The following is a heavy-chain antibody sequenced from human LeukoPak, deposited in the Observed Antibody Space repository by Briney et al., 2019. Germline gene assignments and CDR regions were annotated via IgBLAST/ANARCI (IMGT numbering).Heavy chain of an antibody. J-gene: IGHJ4*02. CDR1: GFTFSSYS. V-gene: IGHV3-21*01. CDR3: AGRDCGGDCYPED. D-gene: IGHD2-21*02. Sequence: GGSLRLSCAASGFTFSSYSMNWVRQAPGKGLEWVSSISSSSSYIYYADSVKGRFTISRDNAKNSLYLQMNSLRAEVTAVYYCAGRDCGGDCYPEDWGQGTLVTVSS. CDR2: ISSSSSYI.